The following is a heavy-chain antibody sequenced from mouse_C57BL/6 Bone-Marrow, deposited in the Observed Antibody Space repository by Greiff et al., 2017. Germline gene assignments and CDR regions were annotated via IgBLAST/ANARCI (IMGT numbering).Heavy chain of an antibody. CDR3: TTHYYYGSSAFDY. D-gene: IGHD1-1*01. CDR2: IDPENGDT. J-gene: IGHJ2*01. CDR1: GFNIKDDY. Sequence: EVQLQEPGAELVRPGASVKLSCTASGFNIKDDYMHWVKQRPEQGLEWIGWIDPENGDTEYASKFQGKATITADTSSNTAYLQLSSLTSEDTAVYYCTTHYYYGSSAFDYWGQGTTLTVSS. V-gene: IGHV14-4*01.